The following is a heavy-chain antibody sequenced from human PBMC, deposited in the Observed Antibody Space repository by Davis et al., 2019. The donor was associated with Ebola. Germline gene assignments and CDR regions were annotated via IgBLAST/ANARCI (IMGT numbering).Heavy chain of an antibody. CDR3: AGGGYGTSCDY. CDR1: GASITGHY. V-gene: IGHV4-4*08. D-gene: IGHD5-12*01. CDR2: IFNSGST. J-gene: IGHJ4*02. Sequence: MPSETLSLTCTVSGASITGHYWSWIRQTPGKGLEWIGCIFNSGSTNYNPSLKSRFTILVDTSRNQFSLKLSSVTAADTAVYYCAGGGYGTSCDYWGQGTLVTVSS.